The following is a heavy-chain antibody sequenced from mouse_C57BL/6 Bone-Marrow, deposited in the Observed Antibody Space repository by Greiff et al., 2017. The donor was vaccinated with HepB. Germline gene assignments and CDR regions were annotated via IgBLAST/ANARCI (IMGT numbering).Heavy chain of an antibody. J-gene: IGHJ2*01. CDR2: IRNKANGYTT. D-gene: IGHD1-1*01. CDR3: ARYAYGSLDY. Sequence: EVQQVESGGGLVQPGGSLSLSCAASGFTFTDYYMSWVRQPPGKALEWLGFIRNKANGYTTEYSASVKGRFTISRDNSQSILYLQMNALRAEDSATYYCARYAYGSLDYWGQGTTLTVSS. CDR1: GFTFTDYY. V-gene: IGHV7-3*01.